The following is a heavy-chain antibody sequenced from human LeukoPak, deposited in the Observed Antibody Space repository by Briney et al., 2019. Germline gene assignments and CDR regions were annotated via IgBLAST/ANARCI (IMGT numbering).Heavy chain of an antibody. J-gene: IGHJ4*02. Sequence: PSETLSLTCTVSGGSISSYYWSWIRQPPGKGLEWIGYMYYSGSTNYNPSLKSRVTISVDTSKNQFSLKLSSVTAADTAVYYCARREQWLSNAFDYWGQGTLVTGSS. CDR1: GGSISSYY. V-gene: IGHV4-59*08. CDR2: MYYSGST. CDR3: ARREQWLSNAFDY. D-gene: IGHD6-19*01.